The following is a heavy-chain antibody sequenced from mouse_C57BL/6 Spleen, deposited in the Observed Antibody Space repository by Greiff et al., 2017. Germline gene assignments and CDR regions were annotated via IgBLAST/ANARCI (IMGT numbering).Heavy chain of an antibody. J-gene: IGHJ4*01. V-gene: IGHV1-82*01. Sequence: VQLQQSGPELVKPGASVKISCKASGYAFSSSWMTWVQQRPGKGLEWIGRINPGDGDTNYHGKFKGKATLTAAKSSSTSYMQLRSLTSEDSAVYLCAIDGSPYAMDYWGQGTSVTVSS. D-gene: IGHD3-2*01. CDR3: AIDGSPYAMDY. CDR2: INPGDGDT. CDR1: GYAFSSSW.